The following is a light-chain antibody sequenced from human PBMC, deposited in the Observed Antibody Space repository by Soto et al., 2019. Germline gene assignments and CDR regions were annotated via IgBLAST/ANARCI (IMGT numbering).Light chain of an antibody. Sequence: QSALTQPPSASGSPGQSVTISCTGTSSDVGAYNYVSWYQQHPGKAPKLMIYEVNKRPSGVPDRFSGSKSGSTASLAVSGLQGEDEADYYCSSFAGNNNVVFGGGTKLTVL. V-gene: IGLV2-8*01. CDR2: EVN. CDR3: SSFAGNNNVV. CDR1: SSDVGAYNY. J-gene: IGLJ2*01.